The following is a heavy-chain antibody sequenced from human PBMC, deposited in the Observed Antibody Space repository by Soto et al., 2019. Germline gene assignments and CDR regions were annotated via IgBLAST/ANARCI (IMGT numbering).Heavy chain of an antibody. CDR1: GYTFTSYD. CDR2: MNPNSGNT. Sequence: ASVKVSCKASGYTFTSYDINWVRQATGQGLEWMGWMNPNSGNTGYAQKFQGRVTMTRNTSISTAYMELSSLRSEDTAVYYCARGEILGYCSGGSCSDAFDIWGQGTMVTVSS. J-gene: IGHJ3*02. CDR3: ARGEILGYCSGGSCSDAFDI. V-gene: IGHV1-8*01. D-gene: IGHD2-15*01.